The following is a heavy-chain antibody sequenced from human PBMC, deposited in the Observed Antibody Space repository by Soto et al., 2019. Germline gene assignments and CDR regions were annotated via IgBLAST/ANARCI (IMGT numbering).Heavy chain of an antibody. J-gene: IGHJ6*02. CDR2: FKSKTDGGTT. V-gene: IGHV3-15*07. CDR3: TTGPPYSGSYFGYYYYYGMDV. D-gene: IGHD1-26*01. CDR1: GFTFSTAW. Sequence: EVQLVESGGGLVKPGGSLRLSWAASGFTFSTAWRNWFRQAPGKGLDWVGRFKSKTDGGTTDYAAPVKGRFTISRDDSKNTLYLQMNSLKTEDTAVYYCTTGPPYSGSYFGYYYYYGMDVWGQGTTVTVSS.